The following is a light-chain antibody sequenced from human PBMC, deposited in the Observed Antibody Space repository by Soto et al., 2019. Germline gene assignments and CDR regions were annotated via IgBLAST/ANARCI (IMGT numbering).Light chain of an antibody. CDR3: QSFDSTLSGWV. Sequence: QSVLTQPPSVSGAPGQRVNISCTGSSSNSGAGYDVHWYQQLPGTAPKLLIYGNSNRPSGVPDRFSGSKSGTSASLAITGLHAEDEADYYCQSFDSTLSGWVFGGGTKLTVL. V-gene: IGLV1-40*01. CDR2: GNS. J-gene: IGLJ3*02. CDR1: SSNSGAGYD.